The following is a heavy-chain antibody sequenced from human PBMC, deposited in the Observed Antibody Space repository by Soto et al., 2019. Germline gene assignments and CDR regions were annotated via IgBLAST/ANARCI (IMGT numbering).Heavy chain of an antibody. Sequence: QGHLVQSGAEVKKPGASVKVSCKCSGYTFTSYGITWVRQAPGQGLEWMGWISAHNGHTDYAQKLQGRVTVTRDTSTSTAYMELRSLRSDDTAVYYWARGRYGAYWGQGALVTVSS. CDR2: ISAHNGHT. V-gene: IGHV1-18*01. CDR1: GYTFTSYG. D-gene: IGHD3-10*01. CDR3: ARGRYGAY. J-gene: IGHJ4*02.